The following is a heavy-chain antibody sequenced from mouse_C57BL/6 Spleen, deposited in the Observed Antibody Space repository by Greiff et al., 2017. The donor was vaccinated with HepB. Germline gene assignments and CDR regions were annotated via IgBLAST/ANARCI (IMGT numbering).Heavy chain of an antibody. J-gene: IGHJ4*01. Sequence: EVKLVESGGGLVKPGGSLKLSCAASGFTFSDYGMHWVRQAPEKGLEWVAYISSGSSTIYYADTVKGRFTISRDNSKNTLFLQMTSLRSEDTAMYYCARGALVLRFYAMDYWGQGTSVTVSS. CDR3: ARGALVLRFYAMDY. CDR2: ISSGSSTI. V-gene: IGHV5-17*01. D-gene: IGHD1-1*01. CDR1: GFTFSDYG.